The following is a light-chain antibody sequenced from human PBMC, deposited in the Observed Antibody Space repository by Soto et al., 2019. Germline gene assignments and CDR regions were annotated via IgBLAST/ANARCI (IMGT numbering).Light chain of an antibody. CDR1: QNVKTR. V-gene: IGKV3-15*01. CDR2: DAF. J-gene: IGKJ4*01. CDR3: QQYDEWPLT. Sequence: EKVMTQSPATLSVSPGERATLSCRPSQNVKTRLAWYQQKPGQAPRLLIYDAFTRATGIPARFSGSASGTDFTLTISSLQSEDFAVYYCQQYDEWPLTFGGGTKVEIK.